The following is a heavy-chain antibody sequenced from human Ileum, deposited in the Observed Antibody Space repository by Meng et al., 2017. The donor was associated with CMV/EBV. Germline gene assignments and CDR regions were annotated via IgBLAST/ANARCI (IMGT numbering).Heavy chain of an antibody. CDR3: ARASPQRRFLSY. J-gene: IGHJ4*02. CDR1: GGSFSNYY. V-gene: IGHV4-34*01. CDR2: IHPSGST. Sequence: VQLQQGGPGLLKASETLSLPCGVYGGSFSNYYWSWIRQSPGKGLEWIGEIHPSGSTYYNPSLNSRVTMSVDMSKKQFSLNLASVTAADTAIYYCARASPQRRFLSYWGQGTLVTVSS. D-gene: IGHD3-3*01.